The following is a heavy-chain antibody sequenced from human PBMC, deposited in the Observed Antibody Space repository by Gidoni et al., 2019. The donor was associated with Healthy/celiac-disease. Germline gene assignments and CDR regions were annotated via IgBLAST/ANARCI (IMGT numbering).Heavy chain of an antibody. Sequence: EVQLVESGGGLVKPGGSLRLSWAASGFTFSSDSLNWVRQAPGKGLELVSSISSSSSYIYYADSVKGRFTISRDNAKNSLYLQMNSLRAEDTAVYYCARALGLTYYDFWSGYYFDYWGQGTLVTVSS. CDR3: ARALGLTYYDFWSGYYFDY. D-gene: IGHD3-3*01. CDR2: ISSSSSYI. J-gene: IGHJ4*02. CDR1: GFTFSSDS. V-gene: IGHV3-21*01.